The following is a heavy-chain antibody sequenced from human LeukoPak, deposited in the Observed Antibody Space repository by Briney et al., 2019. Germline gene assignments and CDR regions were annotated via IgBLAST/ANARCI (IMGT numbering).Heavy chain of an antibody. CDR2: IYTSGTT. D-gene: IGHD4-17*01. Sequence: PSETLSLTCTVSGGSISSYYWSWIRQPAGKGLEWIGRIYTSGTTHYNPSLKSRVTMSVDTSKNQFSLKLSSVTAADTAVYYCARLSTVTTSFDYWGQGTLVPVSS. V-gene: IGHV4-4*07. CDR3: ARLSTVTTSFDY. CDR1: GGSISSYY. J-gene: IGHJ4*02.